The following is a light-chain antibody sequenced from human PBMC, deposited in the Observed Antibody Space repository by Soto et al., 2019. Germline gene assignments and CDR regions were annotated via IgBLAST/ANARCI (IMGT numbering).Light chain of an antibody. V-gene: IGKV1-9*01. CDR1: QGISSY. Sequence: DIQLTQSPSFLSASVGDRVTITCRASQGISSYLAWYQQKPGKAPKLLIYAASTLQSEVPSRFSGSGSGTEFTLTISSLQPEDFATYYCQQLNSYPSLTFGGGTKVDIK. CDR3: QQLNSYPSLT. CDR2: AAS. J-gene: IGKJ4*01.